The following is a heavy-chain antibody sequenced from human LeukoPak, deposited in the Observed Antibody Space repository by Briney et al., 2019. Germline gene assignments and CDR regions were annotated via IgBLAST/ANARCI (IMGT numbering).Heavy chain of an antibody. V-gene: IGHV4-4*07. CDR1: GGSISGYY. CDR2: IYTSGST. Sequence: SETLSLTCTVSGGSISGYYWSWIRQPAGKGLEWIGRIYTSGSTHYNPSLKSRVTMSVDTSKNQFSLELSSVTAADTAVYYCARLITGTTTAFDIWGQGTMVTVSS. J-gene: IGHJ3*02. D-gene: IGHD1-7*01. CDR3: ARLITGTTTAFDI.